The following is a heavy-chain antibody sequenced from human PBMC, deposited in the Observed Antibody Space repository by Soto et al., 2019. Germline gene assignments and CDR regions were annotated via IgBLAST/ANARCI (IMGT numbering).Heavy chain of an antibody. J-gene: IGHJ4*02. D-gene: IGHD3-3*01. CDR2: IYSGGST. Sequence: GGSLRLSCAASGFTVSSNYMSWVRQAPGKGLEWVSVIYSGGSTYYADSVKGRFTISRDNSKNTLYLQMNGLRAEDTAVYYCARGTSITIFGGTSAFDYWGQGTLVTVSS. CDR3: ARGTSITIFGGTSAFDY. V-gene: IGHV3-66*01. CDR1: GFTVSSNY.